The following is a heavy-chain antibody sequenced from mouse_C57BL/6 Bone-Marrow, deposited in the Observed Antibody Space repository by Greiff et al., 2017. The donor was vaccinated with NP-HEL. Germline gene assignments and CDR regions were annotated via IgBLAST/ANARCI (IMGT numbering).Heavy chain of an antibody. V-gene: IGHV5-6*02. Sequence: EVKLEESGRDLVKPGGSLKLSCAASGFTFSSYGMSWVRQTPDKRLEWVATISSGGSYTYYPDSVKGRFTISRDNAKNTLYLQMSSLKSEDTAMYYCARHGTTVVATYLDYWGQGTTLTVSS. CDR2: ISSGGSYT. D-gene: IGHD1-1*01. CDR3: ARHGTTVVATYLDY. CDR1: GFTFSSYG. J-gene: IGHJ2*01.